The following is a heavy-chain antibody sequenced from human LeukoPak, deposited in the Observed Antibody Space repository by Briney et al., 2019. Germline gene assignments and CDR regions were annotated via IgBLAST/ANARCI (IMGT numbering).Heavy chain of an antibody. J-gene: IGHJ4*02. Sequence: PSQTLSLTCTVSGVSISSGGHYWSWMRQHPGKGLEWIGYIYYSGSNYYNPTLKSRVTISLDTSKNQFSLKVSSVTAADTAVYYCASSPYGDGAFDYWGQGTLVTV. CDR1: GVSISSGGHY. CDR2: IYYSGSN. D-gene: IGHD4-17*01. CDR3: ASSPYGDGAFDY. V-gene: IGHV4-31*03.